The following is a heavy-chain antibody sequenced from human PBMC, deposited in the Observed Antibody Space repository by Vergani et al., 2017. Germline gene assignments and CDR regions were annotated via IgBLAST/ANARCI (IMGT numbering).Heavy chain of an antibody. Sequence: QVQLQESGPGLVKPSQTLSLTCTVSGGSLSSGSYYWSWIRQPAGKGLEWIGRIYTSGSTNYNPSLKSRVTISVDTSKNQFSLKLSSVTAADTAVYYCARSARTVAGTVFDYWGQGTLVTVSS. CDR1: GGSLSSGSYY. CDR2: IYTSGST. J-gene: IGHJ4*02. CDR3: ARSARTVAGTVFDY. D-gene: IGHD6-19*01. V-gene: IGHV4-61*02.